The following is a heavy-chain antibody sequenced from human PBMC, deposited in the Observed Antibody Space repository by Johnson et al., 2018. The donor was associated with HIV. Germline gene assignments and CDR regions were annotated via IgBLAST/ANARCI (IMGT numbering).Heavy chain of an antibody. J-gene: IGHJ3*02. CDR2: IYSGGST. V-gene: IGHV3-53*01. CDR1: GFIVGANY. Sequence: VQLVESGGGLIQPGGSLRLSCAASGFIVGANYMSWVRQAPGKGLEWVSVIYSGGSTYYADSVKGRFTISRDNSRNTLYLQMNSLRAEDTAVYYCARDRSDMIPTHGPEDAFDIWGQGTLVTVSS. CDR3: ARDRSDMIPTHGPEDAFDI. D-gene: IGHD3-22*01.